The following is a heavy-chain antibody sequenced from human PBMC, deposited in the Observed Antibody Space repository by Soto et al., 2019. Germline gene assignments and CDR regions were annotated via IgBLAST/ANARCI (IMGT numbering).Heavy chain of an antibody. CDR1: DGSITNYY. J-gene: IGHJ4*02. CDR3: MTRSRIHGDLVDY. V-gene: IGHV4-59*01. CDR2: ISSSGST. Sequence: NPSETLSLTCTVSDGSITNYYWSWIRQPPGKRLELIGYISSSGSTNYNPSLRSRVTLSVDTSKNQFSLNLRSVTAADTAVYYCMTRSRIHGDLVDYWGPGTLGTLST. D-gene: IGHD4-17*01.